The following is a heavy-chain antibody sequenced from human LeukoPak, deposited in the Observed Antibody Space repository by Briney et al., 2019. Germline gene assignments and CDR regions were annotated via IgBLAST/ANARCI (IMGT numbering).Heavy chain of an antibody. D-gene: IGHD5-18*01. V-gene: IGHV4-59*01. CDR2: VFYSGST. J-gene: IGHJ4*02. CDR3: ARDGGRFSFGFGY. CDR1: GGSISSYY. Sequence: SETLSLTCTVSGGSISSYYLSWIRQPPGKGLEWIGYVFYSGSTNYNPSLKSRVTISVDTSKNQFTLKLSSVTPADTAVYYCARDGGRFSFGFGYWGQGTLVTVSS.